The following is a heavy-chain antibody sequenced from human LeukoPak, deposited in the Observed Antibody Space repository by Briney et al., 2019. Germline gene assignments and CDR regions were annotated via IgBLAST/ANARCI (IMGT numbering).Heavy chain of an antibody. Sequence: SETLSLTCTVSGGSISSSYYWGWIRQPPGKGLEWIGSIYYSGSTYYNPSLKSRVTISVDTSKNQFSLKLSSVTAADTAVYYCARGLYDIVVVVAATGASFDYWGQGTLVTVSS. V-gene: IGHV4-39*01. D-gene: IGHD2-15*01. CDR3: ARGLYDIVVVVAATGASFDY. J-gene: IGHJ4*02. CDR1: GGSISSSYY. CDR2: IYYSGST.